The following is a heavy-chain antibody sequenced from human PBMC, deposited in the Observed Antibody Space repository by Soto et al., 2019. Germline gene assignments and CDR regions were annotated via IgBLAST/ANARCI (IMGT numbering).Heavy chain of an antibody. CDR3: ARAFGYDGSAYRDLYYFDS. CDR2: IYYSGST. J-gene: IGHJ4*02. D-gene: IGHD3-22*01. CDR1: GGSISSGGYY. Sequence: SETLSLTCTVSGGSISSGGYYWSWIRQHPGKGLEWIGYIYYSGSTYYSPSLKSRVTISVDTSKNQFSLKLSSVTAADTAVYYCARAFGYDGSAYRDLYYFDSWGQGTLVTVSS. V-gene: IGHV4-31*03.